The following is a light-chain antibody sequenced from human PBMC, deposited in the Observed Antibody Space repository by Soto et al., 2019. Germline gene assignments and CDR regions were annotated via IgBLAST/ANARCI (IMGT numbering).Light chain of an antibody. V-gene: IGKV1-39*01. CDR1: QSISSY. Sequence: DIQMIQSPSSLSASVGDRVTITCRASQSISSYLNWYQQKPGKAPKLLIYAASSLQSGVPSRFSGSGSGTDFTLTISSLQPEDFATYYCQQSYSWWTFGQGTKVDIK. J-gene: IGKJ1*01. CDR3: QQSYSWWT. CDR2: AAS.